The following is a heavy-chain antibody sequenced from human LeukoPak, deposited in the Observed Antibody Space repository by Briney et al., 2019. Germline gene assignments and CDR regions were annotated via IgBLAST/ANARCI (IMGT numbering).Heavy chain of an antibody. D-gene: IGHD3-10*01. V-gene: IGHV4-31*03. CDR1: GGSISSGGYS. CDR3: ARSQGRETRPIDY. Sequence: SETLSLTCTVSGGSISSGGYSWSWIRQHPGKGLEWIGYIYYSGSTYYNPSLKSRVTISVDTSKNQFSLKLSSVTAADTAVYYCARSQGRETRPIDYWGQGTLVTVSS. CDR2: IYYSGST. J-gene: IGHJ4*02.